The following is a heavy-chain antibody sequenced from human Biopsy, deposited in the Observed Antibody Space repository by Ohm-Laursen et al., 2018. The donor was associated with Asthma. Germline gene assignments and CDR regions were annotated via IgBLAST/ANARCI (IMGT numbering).Heavy chain of an antibody. J-gene: IGHJ6*02. CDR2: TNERGVT. CDR1: PGSFSGFF. Sequence: TLSLTCAVYPGSFSGFFWTRIRQSPGKGLEWIGETNERGVTNNNPSLKSRVIISIDTYWNRVSLKLTSVTAADTAVYYCARGPELDVWGQGTTVTVSS. CDR3: ARGPELDV. V-gene: IGHV4-34*01.